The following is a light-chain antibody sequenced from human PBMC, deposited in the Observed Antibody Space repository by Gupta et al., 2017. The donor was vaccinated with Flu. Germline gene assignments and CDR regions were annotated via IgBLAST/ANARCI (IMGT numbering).Light chain of an antibody. CDR2: DDS. Sequence: EIVLTQSPGTLSLSPGEDVTLSCRASQYPGSGNLPWFQQKPGQAPRLLMYDDSARAADIPDRFAGSGSRTDFTLTIRRLEAEDTALYYCQQYEPAPPTFGPGTKVDVK. CDR3: QQYEPAPPT. J-gene: IGKJ3*01. CDR1: QYPGSGN. V-gene: IGKV3-20*01.